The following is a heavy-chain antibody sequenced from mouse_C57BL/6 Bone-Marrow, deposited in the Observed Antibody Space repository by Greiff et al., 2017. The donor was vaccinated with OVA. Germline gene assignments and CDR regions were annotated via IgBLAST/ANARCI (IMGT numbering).Heavy chain of an antibody. Sequence: EVKLMESGGGLVKPGGSLKLSCAASGFTFSDYGMHWVRQAPEKGLEWVAYISSGSSTIYYADTVKGRFTISSDNAKNTLFLQMTSLRSEDTAMYYCAREYYGSSLYAMDYWGQGTSVTVSS. CDR2: ISSGSSTI. CDR3: AREYYGSSLYAMDY. D-gene: IGHD1-1*01. CDR1: GFTFSDYG. J-gene: IGHJ4*01. V-gene: IGHV5-17*01.